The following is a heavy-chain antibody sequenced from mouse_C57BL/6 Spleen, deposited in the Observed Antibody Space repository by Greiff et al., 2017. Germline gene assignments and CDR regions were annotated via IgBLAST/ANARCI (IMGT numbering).Heavy chain of an antibody. J-gene: IGHJ3*01. CDR3: ARGGGLPWFAY. CDR1: GYAFTNYL. D-gene: IGHD2-4*01. Sequence: VQLQQSGAELVRPGTSVKVSCKASGYAFTNYLIEWVKQRPGQGLEWIGVINPGSGGTNYNEKFKGKATLTADKSSSTAYMQLSSLRSEDSAVYVWARGGGLPWFAYWGQGTLVTVSA. V-gene: IGHV1-54*01. CDR2: INPGSGGT.